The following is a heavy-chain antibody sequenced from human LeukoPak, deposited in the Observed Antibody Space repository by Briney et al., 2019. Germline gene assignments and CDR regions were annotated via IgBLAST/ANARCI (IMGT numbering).Heavy chain of an antibody. D-gene: IGHD2-2*01. Sequence: GASVKVSCKASGYTFPNYGVSWVRQAPGQGLEWMGWISPYNGNTNYEQKLQGRVTLTTDTSTNTAYMELRSLRSDDTAVYYCARQGGYCTSNTCYGNWFDPWGQGTLVTVSS. CDR2: ISPYNGNT. CDR3: ARQGGYCTSNTCYGNWFDP. CDR1: GYTFPNYG. V-gene: IGHV1-18*01. J-gene: IGHJ5*02.